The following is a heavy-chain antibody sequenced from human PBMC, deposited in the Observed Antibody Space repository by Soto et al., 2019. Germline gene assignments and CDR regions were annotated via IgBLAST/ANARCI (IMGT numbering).Heavy chain of an antibody. J-gene: IGHJ3*02. V-gene: IGHV4-30-4*01. CDR1: GGSISSGDYY. D-gene: IGHD3-3*01. Sequence: SETLSLTCTVSGGSISSGDYYWSWIRQPPGKGLEWIGYIYYSGSTYYNPSLKSRVTISVDTSKNQFSLKLSSVTAADTAVYYCASGYYDFWSGSPTYDAFDIWGQGTTVTVSS. CDR2: IYYSGST. CDR3: ASGYYDFWSGSPTYDAFDI.